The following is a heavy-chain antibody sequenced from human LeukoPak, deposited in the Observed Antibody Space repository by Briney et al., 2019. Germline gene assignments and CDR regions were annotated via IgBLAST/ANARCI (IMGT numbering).Heavy chain of an antibody. J-gene: IGHJ6*03. CDR1: GYSFSNHG. Sequence: ASVKVSCKGSGYSFSNHGITWVRQAPGQGLEWIGWISPHKGNTNYQQRLQGRLIMTTDASTSTAYMELRDLRSDDTAIYYCARDQQQGDHYSFYYMDCWGEGTTVIVSS. D-gene: IGHD1/OR15-1a*01. CDR3: ARDQQQGDHYSFYYMDC. CDR2: ISPHKGNT. V-gene: IGHV1-18*01.